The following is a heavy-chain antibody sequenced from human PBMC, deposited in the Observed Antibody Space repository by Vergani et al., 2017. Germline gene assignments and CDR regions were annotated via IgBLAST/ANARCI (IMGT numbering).Heavy chain of an antibody. J-gene: IGHJ6*02. CDR2: TRNKANSYTT. D-gene: IGHD2-2*01. CDR3: ARDLLGYCSSTSCSNGMDV. CDR1: GFTFSDHY. V-gene: IGHV3-72*01. Sequence: EVQLVESGGGVVRPGGSLRLSCAASGFTFSDHYMDWVRQAPGKGLEWVGRTRNKANSYTTEYAASVKGRFTISRDDSKNSLYLQMNSLKTEDTAVYYCARDLLGYCSSTSCSNGMDVWGQGTTVTVSS.